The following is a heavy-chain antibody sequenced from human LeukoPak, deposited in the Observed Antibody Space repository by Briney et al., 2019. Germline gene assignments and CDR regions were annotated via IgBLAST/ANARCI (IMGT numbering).Heavy chain of an antibody. Sequence: ASVKVSCKASGGTFSNYAISWVGQAPGQRLEWMGRIIPMFGTTNYAQKFQGRVTITTDESTSTAYMEVSSLRIEDTAVYYCASVTVTTWAPDGHMDVWGKGTTVTVSS. CDR1: GGTFSNYA. D-gene: IGHD4-11*01. J-gene: IGHJ6*03. CDR3: ASVTVTTWAPDGHMDV. V-gene: IGHV1-69*05. CDR2: IIPMFGTT.